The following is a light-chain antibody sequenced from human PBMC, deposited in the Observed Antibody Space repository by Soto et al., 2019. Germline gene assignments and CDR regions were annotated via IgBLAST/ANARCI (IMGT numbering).Light chain of an antibody. CDR3: QQYNSYPWT. CDR1: QSISSW. Sequence: EIQMTQSPSTLSASVGARVTITSRASQSISSWLAWYQQKPGKAPKLLIYDASSLESGVPSRFRGSGSGTEFTLTISSLKPDDFETYYCQQYNSYPWTLGQGTKVDIK. V-gene: IGKV1-5*01. CDR2: DAS. J-gene: IGKJ1*01.